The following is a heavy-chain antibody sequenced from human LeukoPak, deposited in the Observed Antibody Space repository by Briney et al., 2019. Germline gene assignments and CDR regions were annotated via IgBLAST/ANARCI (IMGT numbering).Heavy chain of an antibody. D-gene: IGHD2-2*01. CDR1: GGTFSSYA. Sequence: SVKVSCKASGGTFSSYAISWVRQAPGQGLEWMGGIIPIFGTANYAQKFQGRVTITADESTSTAYMELSSLRSEDTAVYYCALKYCSSTSCYRRNYYYYIDVWGKGTTVTLSS. V-gene: IGHV1-69*13. CDR3: ALKYCSSTSCYRRNYYYYIDV. J-gene: IGHJ6*03. CDR2: IIPIFGTA.